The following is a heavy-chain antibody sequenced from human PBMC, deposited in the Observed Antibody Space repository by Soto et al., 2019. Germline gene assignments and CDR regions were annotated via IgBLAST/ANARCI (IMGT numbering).Heavy chain of an antibody. CDR3: ARGTGLVRSLYYYGMDV. V-gene: IGHV3-33*01. J-gene: IGHJ6*02. D-gene: IGHD6-19*01. CDR2: IWYDGSNK. Sequence: TGGSLRLSCAASGFTFSSYGMHWVRQAPGKGLEWVAVIWYDGSNKYYADSVKGRFTISRDNSKNTLYLQMNSLRAEDTAVYYCARGTGLVRSLYYYGMDVWGQGTTVTVSS. CDR1: GFTFSSYG.